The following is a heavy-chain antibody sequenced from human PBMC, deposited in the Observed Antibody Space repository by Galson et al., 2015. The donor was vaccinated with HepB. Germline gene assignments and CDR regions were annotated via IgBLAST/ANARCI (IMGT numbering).Heavy chain of an antibody. V-gene: IGHV5-10-1*01. D-gene: IGHD2/OR15-2a*01. Sequence: QSGAEVKKPGESLRISCKGSGYSFTSYWISWVRQMPGKGLEWMGRIDPSDSYTNYSPSFQGHVTISADKSISTAYLQWSSLKASDTAMYYCARSIPMNIPGLWFDPWGQGTLVTVSS. CDR2: IDPSDSYT. CDR3: ARSIPMNIPGLWFDP. J-gene: IGHJ5*02. CDR1: GYSFTSYW.